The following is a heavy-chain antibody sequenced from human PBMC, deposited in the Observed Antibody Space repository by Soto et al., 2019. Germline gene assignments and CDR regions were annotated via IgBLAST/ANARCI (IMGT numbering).Heavy chain of an antibody. V-gene: IGHV3-33*01. CDR1: EFTFSTYG. D-gene: IGHD3-10*01. Sequence: QVQLVESGGGVVQPGRSLRLSCAASEFTFSTYGMHWVRQAPGKGLEWVAVIWHDGSKKYYADSVKGRFTISRDNSKNTLYRKMNSRTAEERVLYYCARDYFGGEDHFDYWGQGPLVTASS. J-gene: IGHJ4*02. CDR2: IWHDGSKK. CDR3: ARDYFGGEDHFDY.